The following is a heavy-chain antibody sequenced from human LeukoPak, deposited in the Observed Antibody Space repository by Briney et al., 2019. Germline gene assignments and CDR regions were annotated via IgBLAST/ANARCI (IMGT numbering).Heavy chain of an antibody. CDR3: ARAYDILTGLYYFDY. D-gene: IGHD3-9*01. J-gene: IGHJ4*02. CDR2: IYHSGST. V-gene: IGHV4-38-2*02. CDR1: GYSISSGYY. Sequence: PSETLSLACTVSGYSISSGYYWGWIRQPPGKGLEWIGSIYHSGSTYYNPSLKSRVTISVDTSKNQFSLKLSSVTAADTAVYYCARAYDILTGLYYFDYWGQGTLVTVSS.